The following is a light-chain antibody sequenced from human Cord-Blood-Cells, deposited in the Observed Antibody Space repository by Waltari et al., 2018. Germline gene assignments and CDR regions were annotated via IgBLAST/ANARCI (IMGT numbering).Light chain of an antibody. CDR3: AAWDDSLSGRV. J-gene: IGLJ3*02. CDR1: SPNIGSNY. V-gene: IGLV1-47*01. Sequence: QSVLTQPPSASGTPGQRVTISCSGSSPNIGSNYVSWYQQPQGTAPKLLIYRNNQRPSGVPDRFSGSKSGTSASLAISGLRSEDEADYYCAAWDDSLSGRVFGGGTKLTVL. CDR2: RNN.